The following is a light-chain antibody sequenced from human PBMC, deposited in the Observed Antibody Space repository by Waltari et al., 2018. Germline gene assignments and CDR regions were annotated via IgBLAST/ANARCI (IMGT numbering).Light chain of an antibody. Sequence: QSVLTQPPSASGTPGQRVTFSCSGSNSNIGTNTVNWYQQLSGTAPKLLIFANDQRPSGVPDLFSGSTSDTSTSLVISGLQSEDEADYYCAAWDESLRSVLFGGGTKLTVL. CDR2: AND. J-gene: IGLJ2*01. CDR1: NSNIGTNT. V-gene: IGLV1-44*01. CDR3: AAWDESLRSVL.